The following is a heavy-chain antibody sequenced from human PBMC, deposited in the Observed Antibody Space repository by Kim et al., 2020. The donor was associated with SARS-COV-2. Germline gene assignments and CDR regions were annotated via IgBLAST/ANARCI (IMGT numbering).Heavy chain of an antibody. CDR1: GGSISSYY. J-gene: IGHJ5*02. D-gene: IGHD6-13*01. CDR3: ARLQYSSSWYVGWFDP. Sequence: SETLSLTCTVSGGSISSYYWSWIRQPPGKGLEWIGYIYYSGSTNYNPSLKSRVTISVDTSKNQFSLKLSSVTAADTAVYYCARLQYSSSWYVGWFDPWGQGTLVTVSS. V-gene: IGHV4-59*08. CDR2: IYYSGST.